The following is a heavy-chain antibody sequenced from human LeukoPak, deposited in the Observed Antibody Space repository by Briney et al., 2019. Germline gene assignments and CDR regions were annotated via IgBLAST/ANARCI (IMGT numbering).Heavy chain of an antibody. J-gene: IGHJ4*02. D-gene: IGHD2-2*01. CDR1: GYTFTSHG. Sequence: GASVKVSCKASGYTFTSHGITWVRQAPGQGLEWMGWISVYNGNTNYAQKVQARVTMTTDTSTSTAYMELRSLRSDDTAVYYCARVHSYCSTTSCLDYWGQGTLVTVSS. V-gene: IGHV1-18*01. CDR2: ISVYNGNT. CDR3: ARVHSYCSTTSCLDY.